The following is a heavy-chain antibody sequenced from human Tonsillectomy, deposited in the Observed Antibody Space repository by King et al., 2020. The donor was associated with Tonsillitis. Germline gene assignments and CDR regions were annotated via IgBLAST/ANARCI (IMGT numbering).Heavy chain of an antibody. D-gene: IGHD2-21*01. J-gene: IGHJ2*01. CDR3: ASAPRDNWVFYWSFDF. CDR1: GYSFTSSW. Sequence: VQLVQSGAEVRKPGESLKISCQGSGYSFTSSWVGWVRQKPGQGLEWMGIIYVGDSDTTYSPSFQGQVTISADRSINTAYLQWSSLKASDTAMYFCASAPRDNWVFYWSFDFWGRGTLVTVAS. V-gene: IGHV5-51*01. CDR2: IYVGDSDT.